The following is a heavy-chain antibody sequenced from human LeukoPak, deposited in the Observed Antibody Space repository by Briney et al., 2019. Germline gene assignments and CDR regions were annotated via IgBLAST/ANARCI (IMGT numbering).Heavy chain of an antibody. J-gene: IGHJ4*02. D-gene: IGHD5-24*01. CDR2: INPSGGST. CDR1: GYTFTSYY. V-gene: IGHV1-46*03. Sequence: GASVKVSCKASGYTFTSYYMHWVRQAHGPGHERMGIINPSGGSTSYAQTFQGRVTITSDTSTSTAYMELSSLRSEDTAVYYCARAIDGYMATNFDYWGQGTLVTVSS. CDR3: ARAIDGYMATNFDY.